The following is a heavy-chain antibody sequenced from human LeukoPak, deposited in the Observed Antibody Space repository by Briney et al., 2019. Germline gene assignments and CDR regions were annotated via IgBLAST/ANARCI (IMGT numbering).Heavy chain of an antibody. Sequence: SGTLSLTCAVSGGSISSSNWWSWVRQPPGKGLEWIGSIYYSGSTYYNPSLKSRVTISVDTSKNQFSLKLSSVTAADTAVYYCASGITMIVVVKLSDAFDIWGQGTMVTVSS. CDR1: GGSISSSNW. D-gene: IGHD3-22*01. V-gene: IGHV4-4*02. CDR3: ASGITMIVVVKLSDAFDI. CDR2: IYYSGST. J-gene: IGHJ3*02.